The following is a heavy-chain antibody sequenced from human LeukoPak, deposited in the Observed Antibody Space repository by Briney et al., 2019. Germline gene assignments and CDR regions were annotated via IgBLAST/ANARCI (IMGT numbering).Heavy chain of an antibody. V-gene: IGHV3-30*04. CDR2: ISYDGSNK. Sequence: GGSLRLSCAASGFTFSSYTMHWVRQAPGKGLEWVAVISYDGSNKYSDSVKGRFTISRDNSKNTLYVQMNSLRAEDTAVYYCARDPEYQLPYFDYWGQGTLVTVSS. D-gene: IGHD2-2*01. CDR3: ARDPEYQLPYFDY. J-gene: IGHJ4*02. CDR1: GFTFSSYT.